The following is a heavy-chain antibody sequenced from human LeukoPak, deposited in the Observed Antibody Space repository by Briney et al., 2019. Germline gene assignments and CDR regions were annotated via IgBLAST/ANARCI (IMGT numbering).Heavy chain of an antibody. CDR1: GGSISSYY. D-gene: IGHD5-24*01. J-gene: IGHJ6*02. CDR3: ARTRRDGYNYSSYYYGMDV. CDR2: IYYSGST. V-gene: IGHV4-59*08. Sequence: SETLSLTCTVSGGSISSYYWSWIRRPPGKGLEWIGYIYYSGSTNYNPSLKSRVTISVDTSKNQFSLKLSSVTAADTAVYYCARTRRDGYNYSSYYYGMDVWGQGTTVTVSS.